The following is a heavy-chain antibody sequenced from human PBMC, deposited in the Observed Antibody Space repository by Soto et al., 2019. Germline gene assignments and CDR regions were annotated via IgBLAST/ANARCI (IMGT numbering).Heavy chain of an antibody. V-gene: IGHV3-7*01. D-gene: IGHD6-13*01. Sequence: EVQLVESGGGLVQPGGSLRLSCAASGFTFSSYWMSWVRQAPGKGLEWVANIKQDGSEKYYVDSVKGRFTISRDNAKNSLYLQMNSLRDEDTAVYYCASQRESSSWILGLPMNWFDHWGQGTLVTVSS. CDR1: GFTFSSYW. CDR2: IKQDGSEK. CDR3: ASQRESSSWILGLPMNWFDH. J-gene: IGHJ5*02.